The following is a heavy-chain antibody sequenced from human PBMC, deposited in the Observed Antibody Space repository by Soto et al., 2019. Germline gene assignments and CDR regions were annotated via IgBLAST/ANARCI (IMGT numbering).Heavy chain of an antibody. V-gene: IGHV1-18*01. CDR2: ISPYSGNT. J-gene: IGHJ6*02. CDR1: GYIFVNYG. D-gene: IGHD3-16*01. Sequence: QVQLVQSGDEVRKPGSSGKVSCKASGYIFVNYGIAWVRQAPGQGLEWMGWISPYSGNTHYAGKVQGRLTITTDTSTCTAYLEPGSLTSDDTAVYYCAMVDNYVTPTPQDVWGQGTTVTVSS. CDR3: AMVDNYVTPTPQDV.